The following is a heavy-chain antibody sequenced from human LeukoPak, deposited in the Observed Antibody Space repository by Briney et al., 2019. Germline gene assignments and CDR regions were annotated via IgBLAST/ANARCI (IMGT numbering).Heavy chain of an antibody. Sequence: ASVKVSCKASGYTFTSYYMHWVRQAPGQGLEWMGIINPSGGSTSYAQKFQGRVTMTRNTSISTAYMELSSLRSEDTAVYYCARQAVAGTGFDYWGQGTLVTVSS. CDR2: INPSGGST. V-gene: IGHV1-46*01. CDR1: GYTFTSYY. CDR3: ARQAVAGTGFDY. D-gene: IGHD6-19*01. J-gene: IGHJ4*02.